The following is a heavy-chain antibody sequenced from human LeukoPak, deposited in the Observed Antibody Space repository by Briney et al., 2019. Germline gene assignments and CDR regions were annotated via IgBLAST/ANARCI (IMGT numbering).Heavy chain of an antibody. D-gene: IGHD6-13*01. V-gene: IGHV1-2*02. CDR3: ARATRGIAAAGTNFDY. CDR2: INPNSGGT. J-gene: IGHJ4*02. Sequence: ASVKVSCKASGYTFTGYYMHWVRQAPGQGLEWMGWINPNSGGTNYAQKFQGRVTMTRHTSITTAYMELSRLRSDDTAVYYCARATRGIAAAGTNFDYWGQGTLVTVSS. CDR1: GYTFTGYY.